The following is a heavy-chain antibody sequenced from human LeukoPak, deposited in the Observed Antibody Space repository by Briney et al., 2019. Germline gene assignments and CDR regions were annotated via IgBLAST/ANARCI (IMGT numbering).Heavy chain of an antibody. Sequence: SETLSLTCTVSGGSISSYYWSWIRQPPGKGLEWIGYISYSGSTNFNPSLKSRVTMSLDTSRNQFSLKLTSLTAADTAVYYCARGAMATTPFFDYWGQGTLVTVSS. CDR1: GGSISSYY. V-gene: IGHV4-59*01. CDR3: ARGAMATTPFFDY. J-gene: IGHJ4*02. CDR2: ISYSGST. D-gene: IGHD5-24*01.